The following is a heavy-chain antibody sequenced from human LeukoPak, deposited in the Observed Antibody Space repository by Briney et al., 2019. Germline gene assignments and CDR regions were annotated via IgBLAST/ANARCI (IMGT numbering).Heavy chain of an antibody. Sequence: PGRSLRLSCAASGFTFDDYAMHWVRQAPGKGLEWVPGISWNSGSIGYADSVKGRFTISRDNAKNSLYLQMNSLRAEDMALYYCAKDLTGYSSGWFDYWGQGTLVTVSS. D-gene: IGHD6-19*01. CDR3: AKDLTGYSSGWFDY. CDR1: GFTFDDYA. V-gene: IGHV3-9*03. CDR2: ISWNSGSI. J-gene: IGHJ4*02.